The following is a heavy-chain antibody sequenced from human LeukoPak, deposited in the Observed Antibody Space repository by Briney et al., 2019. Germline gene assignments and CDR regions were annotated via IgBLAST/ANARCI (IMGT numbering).Heavy chain of an antibody. D-gene: IGHD5-18*01. V-gene: IGHV4-61*02. CDR1: GGSISSGSYY. Sequence: NTSETLSLTCTVSGGSISSGSYYWSWIRQPAGKGLEWIGRIYTSGSTNYNPSLKSRVTISVDTSKNQFSLKLSSVTAADTAVYYCARVNTAKGSYYYGMDVWGQGTTVTVSS. CDR2: IYTSGST. CDR3: ARVNTAKGSYYYGMDV. J-gene: IGHJ6*02.